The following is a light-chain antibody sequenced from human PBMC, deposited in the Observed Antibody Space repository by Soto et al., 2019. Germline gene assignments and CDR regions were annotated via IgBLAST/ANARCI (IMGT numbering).Light chain of an antibody. CDR3: QQYNSYSLA. CDR2: DAS. J-gene: IGKJ4*01. CDR1: QSISSW. V-gene: IGKV1-5*01. Sequence: DIQMTQSPSTLSASVGDRVTITCRASQSISSWLAWYLQKPGKAPKLLIYDASSLESGVPSRFSGSGSGTEFTLTISSLQPDDFATYYCQQYNSYSLAFGGGTKVEIK.